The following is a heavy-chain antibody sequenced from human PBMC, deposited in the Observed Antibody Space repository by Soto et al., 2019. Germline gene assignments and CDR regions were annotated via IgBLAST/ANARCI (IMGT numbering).Heavy chain of an antibody. CDR3: ATPNRYCSSTSCYAEYYGMDV. J-gene: IGHJ6*02. CDR2: ISGSGGST. Sequence: GGSLRLSCAASGFTFSSYAMSWVRQAPGKGLEWVSAISGSGGSTYYADSMKGRFTISRDNSKNTLYLQMNSLRAEDTAVYYCATPNRYCSSTSCYAEYYGMDVWGQGTTVTVSS. D-gene: IGHD2-2*01. V-gene: IGHV3-23*01. CDR1: GFTFSSYA.